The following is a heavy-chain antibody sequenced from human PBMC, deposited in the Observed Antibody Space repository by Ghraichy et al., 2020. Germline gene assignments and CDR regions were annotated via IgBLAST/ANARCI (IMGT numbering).Heavy chain of an antibody. CDR2: IKQDESEK. Sequence: GGSLRLSCAASGFTFSSYWMSWVRQAPGKGLEWVADIKQDESEKYYVDSVKGRFTISRDNAKNSLHLQMNSLRAEDTAVYYCARHGWGLYDSSGYCAHWGQGSLVTVSS. CDR3: ARHGWGLYDSSGYCAH. CDR1: GFTFSSYW. J-gene: IGHJ4*02. V-gene: IGHV3-7*03. D-gene: IGHD3-22*01.